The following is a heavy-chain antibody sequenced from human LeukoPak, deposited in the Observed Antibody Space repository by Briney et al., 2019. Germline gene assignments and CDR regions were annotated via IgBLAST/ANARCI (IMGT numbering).Heavy chain of an antibody. CDR2: SKRKTDGETT. V-gene: IGHV3-15*01. J-gene: IGHJ4*02. D-gene: IGHD3-16*01. Sequence: GGSLRLSCAASGLTVSNAWMSWVRQAPGGGRGWGGRSKRKTDGETTEYVAPVKGRFIISRDDSKNTLYLQMNRLKAEDTGVYYSATASSCLFYWGQGTLVSVSS. CDR1: GLTVSNAW. CDR3: ATASSCLFY.